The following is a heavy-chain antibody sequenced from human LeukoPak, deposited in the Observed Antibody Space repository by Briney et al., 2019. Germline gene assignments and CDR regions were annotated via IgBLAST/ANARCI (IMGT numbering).Heavy chain of an antibody. V-gene: IGHV4-61*02. CDR2: IYTSGST. CDR3: AREVNWGWGEDYFDY. Sequence: SETLSLTCTVSGGSISSGSYYWSWIRQPAGKGLEWIGRIYTSGSTNYNPSLKSRVTISVDTSKNQFSLKLSSVTAADTAVYYCAREVNWGWGEDYFDYWGQGTLVTVSS. J-gene: IGHJ4*02. D-gene: IGHD7-27*01. CDR1: GGSISSGSYY.